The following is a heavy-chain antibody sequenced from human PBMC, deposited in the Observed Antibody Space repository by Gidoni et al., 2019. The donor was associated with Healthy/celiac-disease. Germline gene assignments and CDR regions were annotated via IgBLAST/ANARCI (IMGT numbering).Heavy chain of an antibody. J-gene: IGHJ2*01. CDR3: AKDLYGDTYWYFDL. CDR2: ISWNSGSI. V-gene: IGHV3-9*01. D-gene: IGHD4-17*01. Sequence: EVQLVESGGGLVQPGRSLRLSCAASGFTFDDYAMHWVRQAPGKGLEWVSGISWNSGSIGYADSVKGRFTISIDNAKNSLYLQMNSLRAEDTALYYCAKDLYGDTYWYFDLWGRGTLVTVSS. CDR1: GFTFDDYA.